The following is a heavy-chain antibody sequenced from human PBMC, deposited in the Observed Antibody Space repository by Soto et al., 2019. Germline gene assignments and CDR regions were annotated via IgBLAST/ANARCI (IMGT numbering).Heavy chain of an antibody. V-gene: IGHV1-69*12. Sequence: QVQLVQSGAEVKKPGSSVKVSCKASGGTFSSYAISWVRQAPGQGLEWMGGIIPIFGTANYAQKFQGRVTMTAXXSXSXXYMELGSLRAEDTAVYYCARDYGDYAGGYYYGMDVWGQGTTVTVSS. CDR1: GGTFSSYA. D-gene: IGHD4-17*01. CDR2: IIPIFGTA. J-gene: IGHJ6*02. CDR3: ARDYGDYAGGYYYGMDV.